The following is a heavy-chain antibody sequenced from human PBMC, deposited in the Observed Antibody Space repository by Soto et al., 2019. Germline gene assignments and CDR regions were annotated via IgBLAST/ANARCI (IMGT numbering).Heavy chain of an antibody. V-gene: IGHV4-59*01. J-gene: IGHJ6*02. Sequence: SETLSLTCTVSGGSISSYYWSWIRQPPGKGLEWIGYIYYSGSTNYNPSLKSRVTISVDTSKNQFSLKLSSVTAADTAVYYCARGRAAGYYYYYGMDVWGQGTTVTVSS. D-gene: IGHD6-13*01. CDR2: IYYSGST. CDR1: GGSISSYY. CDR3: ARGRAAGYYYYYGMDV.